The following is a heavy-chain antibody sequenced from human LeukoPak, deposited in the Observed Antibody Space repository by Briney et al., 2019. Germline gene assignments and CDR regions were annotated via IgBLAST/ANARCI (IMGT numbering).Heavy chain of an antibody. V-gene: IGHV4-34*01. CDR2: VNHSGST. Sequence: SETLSLTCAVYGGSFSGYYWSWIRQPPGKGLEWIGEVNHSGSTNYNPSLKSRVTISVDTSKNQFSLKLSSVTAADTAVYYWARDPSRLRWKIGMDVWGQGTTVTVSS. D-gene: IGHD4-23*01. CDR3: ARDPSRLRWKIGMDV. J-gene: IGHJ6*02. CDR1: GGSFSGYY.